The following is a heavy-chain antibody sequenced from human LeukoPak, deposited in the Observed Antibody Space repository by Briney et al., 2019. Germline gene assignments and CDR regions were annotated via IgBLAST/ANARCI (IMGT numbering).Heavy chain of an antibody. CDR3: ARDVGEYCSSINCHASDY. Sequence: EASVKVSCKASGYTFTSYGIGWVRQAPGQGLEWMGWISAYNGNTNYAQKLQGRVTMTTDTSTSTAYMELRSLRSDDTAVYYCARDVGEYCSSINCHASDYWGQGTLVTVSS. D-gene: IGHD2-2*01. V-gene: IGHV1-18*01. CDR1: GYTFTSYG. J-gene: IGHJ4*02. CDR2: ISAYNGNT.